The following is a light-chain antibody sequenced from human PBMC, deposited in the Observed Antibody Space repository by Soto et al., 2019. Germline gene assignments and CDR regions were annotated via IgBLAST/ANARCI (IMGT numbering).Light chain of an antibody. CDR1: QSVSSNY. V-gene: IGKV3-20*01. CDR2: GAS. Sequence: EIVLTQSPGTLSLSPGERATLSCRASQSVSSNYLAWYQQKPGQAPRLLIYGASSRATGTPDRFSGSGSGTVFTLTISRLEPEDFAVYYCQQYAGSPYTFGQGTKLEIK. J-gene: IGKJ2*01. CDR3: QQYAGSPYT.